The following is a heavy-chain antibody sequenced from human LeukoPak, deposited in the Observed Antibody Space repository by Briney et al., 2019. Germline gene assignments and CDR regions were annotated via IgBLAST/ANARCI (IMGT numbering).Heavy chain of an antibody. D-gene: IGHD3-10*01. CDR1: GFTFSSYS. J-gene: IGHJ5*02. CDR2: ISEFGNDP. V-gene: IGHV3-23*01. CDR3: AKQFVDV. Sequence: GSLRLSCAASGFTFSSYSMNWVRQAPGKGLEWVSSISEFGNDPSYADSVKGRFTISRDDSRNTLYLQMNSLRAEDTAVYYCAKQFVDVWGQGTLVTVSS.